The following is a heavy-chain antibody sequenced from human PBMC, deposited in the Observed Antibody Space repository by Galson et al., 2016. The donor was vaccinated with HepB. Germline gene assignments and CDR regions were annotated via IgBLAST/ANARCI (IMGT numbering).Heavy chain of an antibody. CDR3: ASRGRLSSYYFDY. CDR2: IYYVGSV. V-gene: IGHV4-39*01. J-gene: IGHJ4*02. CDR1: GDSIGSTSFY. D-gene: IGHD5-24*01. Sequence: ETLSLTCTVSGDSIGSTSFYWGWIRQAPGKGLEWIGSIYYVGSVYYNPSLKSRVTISVDTSKNQFSLKLSSVTAADTAVYYCASRGRLSSYYFDYWGQGTLVAVSS.